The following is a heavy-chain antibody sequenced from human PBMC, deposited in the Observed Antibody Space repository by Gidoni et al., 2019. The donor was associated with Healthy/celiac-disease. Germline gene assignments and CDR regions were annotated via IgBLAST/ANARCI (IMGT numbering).Heavy chain of an antibody. D-gene: IGHD4-17*01. CDR2: ISSSSSYI. CDR1: GFTFSSYS. J-gene: IGHJ4*02. Sequence: DVKRVESGGGLVKPGVSLRLSCAASGFTFSSYSMNWVRQPPGKGLECVSSISSSSSYIYYVDAVKGRFTISRDNAKNSLYLQMNSLRAEDTAVYYCARDHDGGTFDYWGQGTLVTVSS. V-gene: IGHV3-21*01. CDR3: ARDHDGGTFDY.